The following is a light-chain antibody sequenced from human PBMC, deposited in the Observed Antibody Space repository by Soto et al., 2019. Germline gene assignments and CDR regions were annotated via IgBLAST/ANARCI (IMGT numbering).Light chain of an antibody. Sequence: QAVVTQPPSASGTPGQTVTISCSGSSSNIGSNYVYWYQQLPGTAPKLLIYRNNQRPSGVPDRFSGSKSGTSASLAISGLRSEDEADYYCAAWDDSLSGLYVFGTGTKLTVL. J-gene: IGLJ1*01. CDR3: AAWDDSLSGLYV. V-gene: IGLV1-47*01. CDR1: SSNIGSNY. CDR2: RNN.